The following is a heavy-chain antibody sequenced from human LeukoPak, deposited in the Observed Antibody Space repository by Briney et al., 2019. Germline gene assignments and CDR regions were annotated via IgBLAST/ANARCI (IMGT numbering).Heavy chain of an antibody. CDR3: ARDWDDGSGSYLEY. CDR2: ISYDGSNK. V-gene: IGHV3-30-3*01. Sequence: GGSLRLSCAAYGFTFSSYAMHWVRQAPGKGLEWVAVISYDGSNKYYADSVKGRFTIYRDNSKNTLFLQMNSLRVEDTAVFYCARDWDDGSGSYLEYWGQGTLVTVSS. CDR1: GFTFSSYA. J-gene: IGHJ4*02. D-gene: IGHD3-10*01.